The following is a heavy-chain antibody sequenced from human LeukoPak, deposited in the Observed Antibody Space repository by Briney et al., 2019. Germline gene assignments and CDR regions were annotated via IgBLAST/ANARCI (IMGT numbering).Heavy chain of an antibody. D-gene: IGHD3-10*01. CDR2: VNHSGST. CDR3: VIGGTSFKDY. J-gene: IGHJ4*02. CDR1: GGSFSGYY. Sequence: PSETLSLTCVVNGGSFSGYYWSWIRQSPGRGLEWIGEVNHSGSTTYHPSLKSRVTMSVDTSKNQFSLDLTSVAAADTAVYYCVIGGTSFKDYWGQGTQVTVSS. V-gene: IGHV4-34*01.